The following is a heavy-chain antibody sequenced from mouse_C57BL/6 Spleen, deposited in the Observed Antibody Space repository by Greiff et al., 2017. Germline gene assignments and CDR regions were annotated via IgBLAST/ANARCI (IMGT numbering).Heavy chain of an antibody. V-gene: IGHV5-9-1*02. D-gene: IGHD2-4*01. J-gene: IGHJ3*01. CDR1: GFTFSSYA. CDR2: ISSGGDYI. CDR3: TREDYGFAY. Sequence: DVKLVESGAGLVKPGGSLKLSCAASGFTFSSYAMSWVRQTPEKRLEWVAYISSGGDYIYYADTVKGRFTISRDNARNTLYLQMSSLKSEDTAMYYCTREDYGFAYWGQGTLVTVSA.